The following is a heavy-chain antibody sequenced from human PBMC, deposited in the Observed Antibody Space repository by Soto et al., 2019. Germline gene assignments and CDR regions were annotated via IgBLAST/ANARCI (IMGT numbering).Heavy chain of an antibody. J-gene: IGHJ6*02. CDR3: AHKKLFLSRPPYYYYDGMDV. D-gene: IGHD2-21*01. V-gene: IGHV2-5*02. CDR1: GFSLSTSGVG. CDR2: IYWDDDK. Sequence: SGPTLVNPTQTLTLTCTVCGFSLSTSGVGVGWIRQPPGKALEWLALIYWDDDKRYSPSLKSRLTITKDTSKNQVVLTMTNMDPVDTATYYCAHKKLFLSRPPYYYYDGMDVWSQGTTVTGSS.